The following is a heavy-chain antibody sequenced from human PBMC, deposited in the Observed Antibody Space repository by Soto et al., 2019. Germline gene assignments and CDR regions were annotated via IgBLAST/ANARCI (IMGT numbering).Heavy chain of an antibody. CDR1: GGAFGSYA. V-gene: IGHV1-69*01. Sequence: QVQLVQSGAEVKKPGSSVKVSCKASGGAFGSYAINWVRQAPGQGLEWMGGIIPMFDTTNYAQRFQGRVTVTADESTSTVYLVLTRLRSEDTAMYYCTRHRGYSSGYWGQDFWGQGTLVTVSS. CDR3: TRHRGYSSGYWGQDF. D-gene: IGHD5-12*01. CDR2: IIPMFDTT. J-gene: IGHJ4*02.